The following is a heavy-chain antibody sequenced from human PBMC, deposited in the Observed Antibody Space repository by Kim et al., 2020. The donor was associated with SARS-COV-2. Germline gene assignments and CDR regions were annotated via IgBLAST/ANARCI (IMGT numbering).Heavy chain of an antibody. CDR1: GFTFSSYA. V-gene: IGHV3-30-3*01. Sequence: GGSLRLSCAASGFTFSSYAMHWVRQAPGKGLEWVAVISYDGSNKYYADSVKGRFTISRDNSKNTLYLQMNSLRAEDTAVYYCACLRYGPTANYWGQGTLVTVSS. CDR2: ISYDGSNK. CDR3: ACLRYGPTANY. D-gene: IGHD5-18*01. J-gene: IGHJ4*02.